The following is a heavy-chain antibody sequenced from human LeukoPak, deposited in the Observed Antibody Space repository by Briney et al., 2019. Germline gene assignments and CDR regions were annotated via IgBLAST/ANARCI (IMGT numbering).Heavy chain of an antibody. CDR3: ARMYSSGWYGYYYYYMDV. V-gene: IGHV1-8*02. Sequence: GASVKVSCKASGYTFTGYYMHWVRQAPGQGLEWMGWVNPNSGNTGYAQKFQGRVTMTRNTSISTAYMELSSLRSEDTAVYYCARMYSSGWYGYYYYYMDVWGKGTTVTISS. J-gene: IGHJ6*03. CDR1: GYTFTGYY. D-gene: IGHD6-19*01. CDR2: VNPNSGNT.